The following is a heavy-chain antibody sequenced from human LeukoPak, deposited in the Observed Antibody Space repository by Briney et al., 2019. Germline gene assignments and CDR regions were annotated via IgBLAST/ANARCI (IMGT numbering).Heavy chain of an antibody. D-gene: IGHD2-15*01. CDR3: ARVYCSGGSCYSGFDY. CDR2: INPNSGGT. CDR1: GYTFTGYY. J-gene: IGHJ4*02. V-gene: IGHV1-2*02. Sequence: ASVKVSCKASGYTFTGYYMHWVRQAPGQGLEWMGWINPNSGGTNYAQKFQGRVTTTRDTSISTAYMELSRLRSDDTAVYYCARVYCSGGSCYSGFDYWGQGTLVTVSS.